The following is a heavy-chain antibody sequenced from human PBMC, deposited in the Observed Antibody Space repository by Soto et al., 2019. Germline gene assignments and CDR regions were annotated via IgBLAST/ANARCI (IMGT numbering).Heavy chain of an antibody. CDR2: IIPIFGTA. CDR3: ARGGSRGSNFPFDY. J-gene: IGHJ4*02. Sequence: QVQLVQSGAEVKKPGSSVKVSCKASGGTFSSYAISWVRQAPGQGLEWMGGIIPIFGTANYAQKFQGRVTITADESNSTGYMEVSSLRSEDKAVYYCARGGSRGSNFPFDYWGQGTLVTVSS. D-gene: IGHD6-19*01. CDR1: GGTFSSYA. V-gene: IGHV1-69*01.